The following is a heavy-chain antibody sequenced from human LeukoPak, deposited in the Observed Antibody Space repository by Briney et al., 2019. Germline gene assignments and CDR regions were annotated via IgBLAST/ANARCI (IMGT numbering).Heavy chain of an antibody. CDR1: GFTVSSNY. CDR2: IYGGGGT. J-gene: IGHJ4*02. D-gene: IGHD4-17*01. Sequence: GGSLRLSCAASGFTVSSNYMSWVRQAPGRGLEWVSVIYGGGGTYYADSVKGRFTISRDDSKNTLFLQMSSLRPEDTAVYYCSRLAYCGDFYFDSWGQGTLVTVSS. V-gene: IGHV3-66*02. CDR3: SRLAYCGDFYFDS.